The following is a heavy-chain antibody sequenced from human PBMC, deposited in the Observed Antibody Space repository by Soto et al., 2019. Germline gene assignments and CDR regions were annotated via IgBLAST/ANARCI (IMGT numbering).Heavy chain of an antibody. V-gene: IGHV1-18*01. CDR3: ARCYCSVGSCCTCWHFDL. Sequence: QVQLVQSGAEVKKPGASVRVSCKASGYTFNDYGISWVRQAPGQGLEWMGWIGPYEGVTNHAQTFQGRVTMTVDTSTTTADMELRSLRSDDTALYYCARCYCSVGSCCTCWHFDLWGPGTLVTVTA. J-gene: IGHJ2*01. CDR1: GYTFNDYG. D-gene: IGHD2-15*01. CDR2: IGPYEGVT.